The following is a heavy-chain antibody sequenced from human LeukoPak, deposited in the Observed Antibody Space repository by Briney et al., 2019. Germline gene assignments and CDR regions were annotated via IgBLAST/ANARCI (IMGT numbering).Heavy chain of an antibody. Sequence: VKVSCTASVGTFSSYAISCVRQAPVQGLEWMGAIAPIFGTANYAQKFQGRVTITSDESTSTAYMELSSLRSEDTAVYYCARVYNFGYCSGGSCYGLDYWGQGTLVTVSS. CDR3: ARVYNFGYCSGGSCYGLDY. D-gene: IGHD2-15*01. V-gene: IGHV1-69*13. CDR1: VGTFSSYA. CDR2: IAPIFGTA. J-gene: IGHJ4*02.